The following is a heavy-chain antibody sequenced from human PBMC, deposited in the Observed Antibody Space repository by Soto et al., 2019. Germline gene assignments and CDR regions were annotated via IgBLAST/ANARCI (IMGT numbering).Heavy chain of an antibody. CDR3: ARASPTGGKQLVRGRGYYYGMDV. V-gene: IGHV3-74*01. D-gene: IGHD6-6*01. CDR1: GFTFSSYW. CDR2: INSDGSST. Sequence: RLSCAASGFTFSSYWMNWVRQAPGKGLVWVSRINSDGSSTSYADSVKGRFTISRDNAKNTLYLQMNSLRAEDTAVYYCARASPTGGKQLVRGRGYYYGMDVWGQGTTVTVSS. J-gene: IGHJ6*02.